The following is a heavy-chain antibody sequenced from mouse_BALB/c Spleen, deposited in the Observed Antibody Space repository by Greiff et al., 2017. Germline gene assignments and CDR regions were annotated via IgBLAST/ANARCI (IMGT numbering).Heavy chain of an antibody. D-gene: IGHD2-14*01. CDR1: GFTFSDYY. CDR3: ARDPVRRSAMDY. J-gene: IGHJ4*01. CDR2: ISDGGSYT. V-gene: IGHV5-4*02. Sequence: EVQLVESGGGLVKPGGSLKLSCAASGFTFSDYYMYWVRQTPEKRLEWVATISDGGSYTYYPDSVKGRFTISRDNAKNNLYLQMSSLKSEDTAMYYCARDPVRRSAMDYWGQGTSVTVSS.